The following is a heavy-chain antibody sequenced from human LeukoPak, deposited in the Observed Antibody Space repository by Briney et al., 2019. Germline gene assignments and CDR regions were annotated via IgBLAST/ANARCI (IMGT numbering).Heavy chain of an antibody. J-gene: IGHJ6*02. CDR1: GASISGYY. CDR3: ARAAQHYYYGMDV. CDR2: IYYSGRT. V-gene: IGHV4-59*01. Sequence: SETLSPTCNVSGASISGYYWSWIRQPPGKGLEWIGYIYYSGRTTYNPSLKTRVTISGDTSKNHFSLKLTSVTAADTAVYYCARAAQHYYYGMDVWGHGTTVTVSS.